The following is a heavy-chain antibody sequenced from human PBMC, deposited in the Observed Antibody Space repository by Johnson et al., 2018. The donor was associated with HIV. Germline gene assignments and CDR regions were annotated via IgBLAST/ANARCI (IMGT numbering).Heavy chain of an antibody. Sequence: EVQLVESGGGVVQPGRSLRLSCAVSGFTVSSDFMSWVRQAPGKGLEWVSVIFSGGSTGYADSVKGRFTISRDNAKNSLYLQMNSLRAEDTALYYCAREGITMIVVPTGAFDIWGQGTMVTVSS. CDR1: GFTVSSDF. CDR2: IFSGGST. CDR3: AREGITMIVVPTGAFDI. J-gene: IGHJ3*02. V-gene: IGHV3-53*01. D-gene: IGHD3-22*01.